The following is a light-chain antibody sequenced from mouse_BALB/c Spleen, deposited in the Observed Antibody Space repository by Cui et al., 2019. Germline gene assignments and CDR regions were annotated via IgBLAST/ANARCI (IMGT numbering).Light chain of an antibody. V-gene: IGKV2-109*01. CDR3: AQNLELPT. J-gene: IGKJ4*01. CDR2: QMS. Sequence: DIVMTQAAFSSPVTLGRSAPISCRSSKSLQHSNGITYFYWYLQKPGQSPQLQIYQMSNLASGVPDLFSSSGSGTDFTLSISRVEAEDVGIYYCAQNLELPTFGSGTKLEIK. CDR1: KSLQHSNGITY.